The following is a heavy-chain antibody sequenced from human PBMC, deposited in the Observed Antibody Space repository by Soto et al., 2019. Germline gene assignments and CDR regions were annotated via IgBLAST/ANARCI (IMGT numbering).Heavy chain of an antibody. CDR1: GYSFTDYH. CDR2: INPKSGGT. Sequence: GSSVKVSCKASGYSFTDYHIHWVRQAPGQGLEWLGRINPKSGGTSTAQKFQGWVTMTTDTSISTASMELTRLTSDDTAIYYFARGHSPACSNGVHSFFYYQERDVRG. CDR3: ARGHSPACSNGVHSFFYYQERDV. V-gene: IGHV1-2*04. J-gene: IGHJ6*01. D-gene: IGHD1-26*01.